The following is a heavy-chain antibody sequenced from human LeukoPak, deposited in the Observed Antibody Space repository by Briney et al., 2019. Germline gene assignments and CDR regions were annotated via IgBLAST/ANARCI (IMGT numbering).Heavy chain of an antibody. Sequence: GGSLRLSCAASGFTFSDSWMTWVRQSPGKGLEWVSGITWNRDNIGYGDSVKGRFTISRDNVKNVLYLQMNSLRPEDTALYYCAKDLSSAITSALVLDVWGQGTTVIVS. V-gene: IGHV3-20*04. CDR1: GFTFSDSW. J-gene: IGHJ6*02. CDR2: ITWNRDNI. CDR3: AKDLSSAITSALVLDV. D-gene: IGHD3-22*01.